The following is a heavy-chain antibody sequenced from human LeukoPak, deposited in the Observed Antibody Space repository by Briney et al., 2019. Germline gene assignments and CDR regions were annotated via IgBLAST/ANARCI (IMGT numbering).Heavy chain of an antibody. CDR3: ARGAYYYDSSGYSNFDY. CDR1: GYTFTSYD. Sequence: ASVKVSCKASGYTFTSYDINWVRQATGQGLECMGWMNPNSGNTGYAQKFQGRVTMTRNTSISTAYMELSSLRSEDTAVYYCARGAYYYDSSGYSNFDYWGQGTLVTVSS. CDR2: MNPNSGNT. J-gene: IGHJ4*02. D-gene: IGHD3-22*01. V-gene: IGHV1-8*01.